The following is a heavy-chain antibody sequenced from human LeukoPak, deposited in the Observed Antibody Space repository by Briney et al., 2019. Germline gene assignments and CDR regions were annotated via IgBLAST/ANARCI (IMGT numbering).Heavy chain of an antibody. V-gene: IGHV1-8*01. CDR1: GYTFTSYD. D-gene: IGHD6-13*01. J-gene: IGHJ4*02. CDR2: MNPNSGNT. Sequence: ASVKVSCKASGYTFTSYDINWVRQATGQGLEWMGWMNPNSGNTGYAQKFQGRVTMTRNTSISTAYMELSSLRSEDTAVYYCARHSSSWYGREYYFDYWGQGTLVTVSP. CDR3: ARHSSSWYGREYYFDY.